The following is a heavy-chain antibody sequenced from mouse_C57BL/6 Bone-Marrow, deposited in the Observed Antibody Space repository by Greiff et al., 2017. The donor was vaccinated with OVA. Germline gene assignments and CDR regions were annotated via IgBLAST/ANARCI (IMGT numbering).Heavy chain of an antibody. J-gene: IGHJ2*01. Sequence: QVQLQQPGAELVRPGTSVKLSCKASGYTFTSYWMHWVKQRPGQGLEWIGVIDPSDSYTNYNQKFKGKATLTVDTSSSTAYMQLSSLTSEDSAVYYCARSPLYYFDYWGQGTTLTVSS. CDR3: ARSPLYYFDY. D-gene: IGHD6-1*01. CDR2: IDPSDSYT. CDR1: GYTFTSYW. V-gene: IGHV1-59*01.